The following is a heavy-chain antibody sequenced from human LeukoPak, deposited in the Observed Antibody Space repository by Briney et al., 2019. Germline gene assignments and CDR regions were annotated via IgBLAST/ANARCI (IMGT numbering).Heavy chain of an antibody. CDR3: GRVDMATTKDY. Sequence: ASVKVSCKAFGYTITNFGITWVRQAPGQGLEWMGWISAYNGDTKYGQNFQGRVTMTTDTSTSTAYMDLRSLSSDDTAVYYCGRVDMATTKDYWGQGTLVTVSS. CDR2: ISAYNGDT. J-gene: IGHJ4*02. V-gene: IGHV1-18*01. CDR1: GYTITNFG. D-gene: IGHD5-24*01.